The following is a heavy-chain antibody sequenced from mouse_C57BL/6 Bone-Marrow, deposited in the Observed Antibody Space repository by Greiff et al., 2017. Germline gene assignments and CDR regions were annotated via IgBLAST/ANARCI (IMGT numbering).Heavy chain of an antibody. D-gene: IGHD2-3*01. CDR2: ISDGGSST. J-gene: IGHJ4*01. CDR3: ARLPDGYYEEYYYAMDY. CDR1: GFTFSSYA. Sequence: EVQLVESGGGLVKPGGSLKLSCAASGFTFSSYAMSWVRQTPEKRLEWVATISDGGSSTYYPDNVKGRFTISRDNAKNNLYLQRSDLKSEDTAMYYCARLPDGYYEEYYYAMDYWGQGTSVTVSP. V-gene: IGHV5-4*01.